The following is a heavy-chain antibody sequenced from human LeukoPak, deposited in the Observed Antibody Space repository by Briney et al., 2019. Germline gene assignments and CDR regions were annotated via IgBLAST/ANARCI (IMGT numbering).Heavy chain of an antibody. Sequence: SETLSLTCTVSGGSISSYYWSWIRQPAGKGLEWIGSIYYSGSTYYNPSLKSRVTISVDTSKNQFSLKLSSVTAADTAVYYCARGPTDSSWYRYYYYYGMDVWGQGTTVTVTS. J-gene: IGHJ6*02. CDR1: GGSISSYY. CDR2: IYYSGST. D-gene: IGHD6-13*01. V-gene: IGHV4-4*07. CDR3: ARGPTDSSWYRYYYYYGMDV.